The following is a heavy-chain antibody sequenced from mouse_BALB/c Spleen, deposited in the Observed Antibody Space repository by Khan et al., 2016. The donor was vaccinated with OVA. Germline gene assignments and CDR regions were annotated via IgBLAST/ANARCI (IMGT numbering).Heavy chain of an antibody. J-gene: IGHJ3*01. Sequence: EVQLQESGPNLVKPSQTLSLTCSATGDSFTSGYWCWIRKFPGNKLEYMGYILYSGSTYYYPSLKSRISITRNTAPNRHYLQLNSAATEDSDTYCCARSTYGYAFAYWGQGTLVTVSA. CDR2: ILYSGST. D-gene: IGHD2-14*01. V-gene: IGHV3-8*02. CDR3: ARSTYGYAFAY. CDR1: GDSFTSGY.